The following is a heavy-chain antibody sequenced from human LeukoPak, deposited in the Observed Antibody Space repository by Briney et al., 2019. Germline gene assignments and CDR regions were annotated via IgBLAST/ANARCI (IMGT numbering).Heavy chain of an antibody. J-gene: IGHJ4*02. D-gene: IGHD3-22*01. Sequence: PSETLYLTCAVYGGSFSGYYWSWIRQPPGKGLEWIGEINHSGSTNYNPSLKSRVTISVDTSKNQFSLKLSSVTAADTAVYYCARSYDSSGYYYVYWGQGTLVTVSS. CDR1: GGSFSGYY. V-gene: IGHV4-34*01. CDR3: ARSYDSSGYYYVY. CDR2: INHSGST.